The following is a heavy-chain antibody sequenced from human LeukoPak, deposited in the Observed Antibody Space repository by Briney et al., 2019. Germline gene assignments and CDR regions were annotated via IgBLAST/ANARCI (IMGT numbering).Heavy chain of an antibody. D-gene: IGHD3-9*01. CDR3: ARRAILTGYDY. CDR2: INPSGGST. V-gene: IGHV1-46*01. CDR1: GYTFTSYY. J-gene: IGHJ4*02. Sequence: ASVKVSCKASGYTFTSYYMHWVRQAPGQGLEWMGIINPSGGSTSYAQKFQGRVTMTRDMSTSTVYMELGSLRSEDTAVYYCARRAILTGYDYWGQGTLVTVSS.